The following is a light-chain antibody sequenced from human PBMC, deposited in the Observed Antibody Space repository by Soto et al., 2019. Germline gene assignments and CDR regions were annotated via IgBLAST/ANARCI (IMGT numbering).Light chain of an antibody. V-gene: IGKV2D-29*01. J-gene: IGKJ5*01. CDR3: MQGIELPPT. Sequence: DIVMTPTPLSLSVTPGHPASISCKSGQSLLHSDGKTYLYWYLQKPGQPPQLLIYEVSDRFSGVPNRFSGSVSGTDFTLKIARVEAEDVGIYYCMQGIELPPTFGQGTRLEIK. CDR2: EVS. CDR1: QSLLHSDGKTY.